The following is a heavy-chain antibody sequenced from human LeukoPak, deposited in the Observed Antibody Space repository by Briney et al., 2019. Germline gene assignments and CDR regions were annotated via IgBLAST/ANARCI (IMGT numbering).Heavy chain of an antibody. Sequence: SETLSLTCTVSGGSISSYYWSWIRQPPGKGLEWIGYIYYSGSTNYNPSLKSRVTMSVDPSKNQFSLKLKSVTAADTAVYYCARDLYGDDGDYWGQGILVTVSS. CDR1: GGSISSYY. CDR2: IYYSGST. CDR3: ARDLYGDDGDY. D-gene: IGHD4/OR15-4a*01. J-gene: IGHJ4*02. V-gene: IGHV4-59*12.